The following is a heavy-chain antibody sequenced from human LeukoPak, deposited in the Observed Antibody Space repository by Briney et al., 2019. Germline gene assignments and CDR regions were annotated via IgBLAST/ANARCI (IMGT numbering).Heavy chain of an antibody. Sequence: GGSLRLSCAASGFTFSSYAMSWVRQAPGKGLEWVSGISGSGDNTLYADSVKGRFTISRDNSKNTLYLEMNSLRAEDTAIYYCTKMKGHPLPKYYMDVWGQGTTVTVSS. D-gene: IGHD1-26*01. J-gene: IGHJ6*01. CDR3: TKMKGHPLPKYYMDV. CDR1: GFTFSSYA. CDR2: ISGSGDNT. V-gene: IGHV3-23*01.